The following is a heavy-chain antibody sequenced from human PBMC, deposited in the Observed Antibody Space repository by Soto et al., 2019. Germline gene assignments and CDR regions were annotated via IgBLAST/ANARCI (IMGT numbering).Heavy chain of an antibody. Sequence: GGSLRLSCEASGFTFSNYAMSWVRQAPGKGLEWVSAISGSGGSTYYADSVKGRFTISRDNSRNTLDLQMNSLRAEDTAVYYCAKDKVRGDRITLFGVVHTSYFDYWGQGTLVTVSS. V-gene: IGHV3-23*01. CDR1: GFTFSNYA. D-gene: IGHD3-3*01. CDR2: ISGSGGST. J-gene: IGHJ4*02. CDR3: AKDKVRGDRITLFGVVHTSYFDY.